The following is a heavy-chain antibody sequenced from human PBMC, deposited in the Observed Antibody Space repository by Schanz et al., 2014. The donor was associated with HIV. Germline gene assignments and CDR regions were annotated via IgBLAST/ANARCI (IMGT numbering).Heavy chain of an antibody. V-gene: IGHV3-73*02. CDR1: GFSFSDSA. D-gene: IGHD3-22*01. Sequence: EVQLVESGGGLVQTGGSLKLSCAASGFSFSDSALHWVRQASGKGLEWVGRIRSKSNNYATAYSASVKGRFIVSRDDSSKMAYLQMNSLKIEDTAVYFCSRRDSSAFYLDSWGQGSLVAVSP. CDR3: SRRDSSAFYLDS. J-gene: IGHJ4*02. CDR2: IRSKSNNYAT.